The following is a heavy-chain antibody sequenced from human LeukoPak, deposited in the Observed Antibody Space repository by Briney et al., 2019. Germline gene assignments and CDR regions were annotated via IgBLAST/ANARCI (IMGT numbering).Heavy chain of an antibody. CDR3: ARDAPAGEKPEYFFDY. V-gene: IGHV3-9*01. CDR1: GFTFDDYA. J-gene: IGHJ4*02. Sequence: GGSLRLSCAASGFTFDDYAMHWVRQAPGKGLEWVSGISWNSGSIGYADSVKGRFTISRDNTKNSVYLQMNSLRAEDTAVYYCARDAPAGEKPEYFFDYWGQGTLVTVSS. CDR2: ISWNSGSI.